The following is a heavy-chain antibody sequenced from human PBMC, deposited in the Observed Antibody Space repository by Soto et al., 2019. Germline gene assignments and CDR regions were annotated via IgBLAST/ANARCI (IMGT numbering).Heavy chain of an antibody. J-gene: IGHJ6*02. CDR3: ARDTDIVVSRDGMDV. CDR2: IGAYNGNT. V-gene: IGHV1-18*04. D-gene: IGHD2-2*01. CDR1: GYTFTSYG. Sequence: ASVKVSCKASGYTFTSYGISWVRQAPGQGLEWMGWIGAYNGNTNYAQKLQGRVTMTTDTSTSTAYMELRSLRSDDTAVYYCARDTDIVVSRDGMDVWGQGTTVTVSS.